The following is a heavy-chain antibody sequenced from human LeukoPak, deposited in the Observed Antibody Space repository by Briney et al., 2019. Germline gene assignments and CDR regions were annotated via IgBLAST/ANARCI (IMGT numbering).Heavy chain of an antibody. Sequence: ASVKVSCKASGYTFTSYDINWVRQATGQELEWMGWMNPNSGNTGYAQKFQGRVTITRNTSISTAYMELSSLRSEDTAVYYCARGWSSGYYLDYYYYMDVWGKGTTVTVSS. CDR2: MNPNSGNT. J-gene: IGHJ6*03. V-gene: IGHV1-8*03. CDR1: GYTFTSYD. CDR3: ARGWSSGYYLDYYYYMDV. D-gene: IGHD3-22*01.